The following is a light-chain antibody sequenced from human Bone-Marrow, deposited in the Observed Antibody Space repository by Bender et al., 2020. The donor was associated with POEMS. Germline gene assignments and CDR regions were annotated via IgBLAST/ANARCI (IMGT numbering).Light chain of an antibody. J-gene: IGLJ3*02. V-gene: IGLV1-44*01. CDR3: AILGDSHDGWV. Sequence: QSVLTQPPSASGTPGQRVTISCSGGSSNIGAHAVNWYQHLPGTAPKLLIYSSHRRPSEVPDRFSGARSGYSASLASSGRQSEDEAEYYCAILGDSHDGWVLGEETKLTVL. CDR1: SSNIGAHA. CDR2: SSH.